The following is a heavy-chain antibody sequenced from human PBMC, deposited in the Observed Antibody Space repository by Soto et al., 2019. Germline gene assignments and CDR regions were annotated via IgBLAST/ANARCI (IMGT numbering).Heavy chain of an antibody. CDR2: IDSDGSTT. D-gene: IGHD4-4*01. CDR3: ARPGYSNYGPGVDV. V-gene: IGHV3-74*01. CDR1: VFTFSVYW. J-gene: IGHJ6*02. Sequence: EVQLVESGGGLVQPGGSLRLSCAASVFTFSVYWMHWVSQAPGKGLVWVSRIDSDGSTTSYADSVKGRFTISRDNAKSTLYLQMNSLSAEDTAVYYCARPGYSNYGPGVDVWGQWPTVTVSS.